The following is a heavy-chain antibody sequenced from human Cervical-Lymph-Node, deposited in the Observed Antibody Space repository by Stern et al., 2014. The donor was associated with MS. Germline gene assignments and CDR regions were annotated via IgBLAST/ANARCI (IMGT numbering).Heavy chain of an antibody. CDR3: ARMGSVAGPSYFDY. V-gene: IGHV2-70*01. CDR1: GFSLSTSGMC. Sequence: SGPALVKPTQTLKLTCTFSGFSLSTSGMCVSWIRQPPGKALEWLALIDWDDDKYYSTSLKTRLTISKDTSKNQVVLTMTNMDPVDTATYYCARMGSVAGPSYFDYWGQGTLVTVSS. D-gene: IGHD6-19*01. J-gene: IGHJ4*02. CDR2: IDWDDDK.